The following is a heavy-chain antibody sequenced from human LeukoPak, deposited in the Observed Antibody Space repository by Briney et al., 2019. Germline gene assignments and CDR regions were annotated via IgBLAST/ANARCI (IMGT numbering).Heavy chain of an antibody. CDR2: INPRTGET. V-gene: IGHV1-2*02. CDR1: GYSLIVYY. D-gene: IGHD3-3*01. Sequence: ASVRVSCKASGYSLIVYYIHWIRQAPGQGPEWMGWINPRTGETKYAQKFQGRVTMTRDTSISTAYMELSRLRSDDTAAYYCARDDFWSGYVWGQGTLVTVSS. CDR3: ARDDFWSGYV. J-gene: IGHJ4*02.